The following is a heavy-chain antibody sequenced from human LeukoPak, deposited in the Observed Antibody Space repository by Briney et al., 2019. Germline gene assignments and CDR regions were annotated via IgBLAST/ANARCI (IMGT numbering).Heavy chain of an antibody. D-gene: IGHD2-2*01. Sequence: PGGSLRLSCAASGFTFSSYSMNWVRQAPGKGLEWVSYISSSSSTIYYADSVKGRFTISRDNAKNSLYLQMNSLRAEDTAVYYCARGGGQLPNLWHNWFDPWGQGTLVTVSS. CDR3: ARGGGQLPNLWHNWFDP. V-gene: IGHV3-48*01. J-gene: IGHJ5*02. CDR1: GFTFSSYS. CDR2: ISSSSSTI.